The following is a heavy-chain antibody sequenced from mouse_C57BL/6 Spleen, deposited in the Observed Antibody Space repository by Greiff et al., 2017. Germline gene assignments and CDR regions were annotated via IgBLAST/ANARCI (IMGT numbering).Heavy chain of an antibody. D-gene: IGHD2-3*01. CDR3: ARSNDGYYGWFAY. J-gene: IGHJ3*01. CDR1: GYAFTNYL. Sequence: VKLMESGAELVRPGTSVKVSCKASGYAFTNYLIEWVKQRPGQGLEWIGVINPGSGGTNYNEKFKGKATLTADKSSSTAYMQLSSLTSEDSAVYFCARSNDGYYGWFAYWGQGTLVTVSA. V-gene: IGHV1-54*01. CDR2: INPGSGGT.